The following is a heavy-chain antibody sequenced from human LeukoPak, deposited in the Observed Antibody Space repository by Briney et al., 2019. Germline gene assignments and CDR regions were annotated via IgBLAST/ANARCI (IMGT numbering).Heavy chain of an antibody. Sequence: GGSLRLSCAASGFTFSSYEMNWVRQAPGKGLEWVSYISSSSYTVYADSVKGRFTISRDNAKSSLYLQMNSLRAEDTAVYYCARDIGMVRGVIITNHFDYWGQGTPVTVSS. V-gene: IGHV3-48*03. CDR3: ARDIGMVRGVIITNHFDY. D-gene: IGHD3-10*01. J-gene: IGHJ4*02. CDR2: ISSSSYT. CDR1: GFTFSSYE.